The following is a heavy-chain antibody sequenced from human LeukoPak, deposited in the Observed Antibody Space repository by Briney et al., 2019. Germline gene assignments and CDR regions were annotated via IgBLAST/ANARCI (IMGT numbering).Heavy chain of an antibody. CDR2: INPNSGGT. J-gene: IGHJ4*02. Sequence: GASVEVSCKASGYTFTGYYMHWVRQAPGQGLEWMGWINPNSGGTNYAQKFQGRVTMTRDTSISTAYMELSRLRSDDTAVYYCARDAWENYGDRDELCCDYWGQGTLVTVSS. D-gene: IGHD4-17*01. CDR1: GYTFTGYY. V-gene: IGHV1-2*02. CDR3: ARDAWENYGDRDELCCDY.